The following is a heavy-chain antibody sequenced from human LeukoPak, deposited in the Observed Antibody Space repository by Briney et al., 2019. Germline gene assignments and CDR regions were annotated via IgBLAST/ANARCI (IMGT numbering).Heavy chain of an antibody. V-gene: IGHV4-59*12. CDR3: ARFFGDYRNWFDP. CDR2: IYYSGST. CDR1: GGSTSSYY. D-gene: IGHD4-17*01. J-gene: IGHJ5*02. Sequence: SETLSLTCSVSGGSTSSYYWGWIRQPPGKGLECIGYIYYSGSTNYNPSLKSRVTISVDTSKNHFSLNLSSVTAADTAVYYCARFFGDYRNWFDPWGQGTLVVVSS.